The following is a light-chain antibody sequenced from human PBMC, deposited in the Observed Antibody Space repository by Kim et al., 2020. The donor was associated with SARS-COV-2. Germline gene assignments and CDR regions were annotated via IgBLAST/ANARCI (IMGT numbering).Light chain of an antibody. V-gene: IGKV3-20*01. CDR2: GTS. Sequence: LSPGERAPVSCRASQSVSSSYLAWYQQKPGQAPRCLIYGTSSRATGIPDRFSGSGSGTDFTLTISRLEPEDFAVYYCQQYGSSPLTFGGGTKLEIK. J-gene: IGKJ4*01. CDR3: QQYGSSPLT. CDR1: QSVSSSY.